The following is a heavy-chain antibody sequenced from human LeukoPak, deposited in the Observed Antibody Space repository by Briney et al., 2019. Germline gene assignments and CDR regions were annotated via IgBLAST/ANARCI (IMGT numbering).Heavy chain of an antibody. CDR3: ARQDSGTYYDDY. V-gene: IGHV1-3*01. J-gene: IGHJ4*02. Sequence: ASVKVSCKTYGYIFTNYAMHWVRQAPGQRLEWMGWINAGTGNTKYSQNFQDRVTLTRDTSATTAYMELSSLRSKDTAVYYCARQDSGTYYDDYWGQGTLVTVSS. CDR2: INAGTGNT. CDR1: GYIFTNYA. D-gene: IGHD3-10*01.